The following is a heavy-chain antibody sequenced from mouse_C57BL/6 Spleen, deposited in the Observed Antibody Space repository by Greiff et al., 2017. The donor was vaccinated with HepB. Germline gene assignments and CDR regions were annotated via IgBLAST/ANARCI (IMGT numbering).Heavy chain of an antibody. J-gene: IGHJ4*01. CDR1: GYTFTSYW. Sequence: QVQLQQPGAELVKPGASVKLSCKASGYTFTSYWMHWVKQRPGRGLEWIGRIDPNSGGTKYNEKFKSKATLTVDKPSSTAYMQLSSLTSEDSAVDYCARSTTVGADYAMDYWGQGTSVTVSS. CDR2: IDPNSGGT. CDR3: ARSTTVGADYAMDY. V-gene: IGHV1-72*01. D-gene: IGHD1-1*01.